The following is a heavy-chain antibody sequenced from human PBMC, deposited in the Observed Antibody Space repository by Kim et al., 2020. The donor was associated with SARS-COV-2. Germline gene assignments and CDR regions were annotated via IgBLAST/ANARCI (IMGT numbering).Heavy chain of an antibody. Sequence: SQTLSLACAISGDSVSSNGATWSWIRQSPSRGLEWLGRTYYRSKWYNDYAVSVKSRITINPDTSKNQFSLQLNSVTPEDTAVYYCARVQRGPFDIWGQGTMVTVSS. CDR2: TYYRSKWYN. V-gene: IGHV6-1*01. CDR3: ARVQRGPFDI. J-gene: IGHJ3*02. CDR1: GDSVSSNGAT.